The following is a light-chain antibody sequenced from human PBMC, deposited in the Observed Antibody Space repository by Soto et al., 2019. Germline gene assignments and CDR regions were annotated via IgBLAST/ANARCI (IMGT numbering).Light chain of an antibody. J-gene: IGLJ3*02. Sequence: QSALTQPASVSGSPGQSITISCTGTDSDVGGYNYVSWYQQHPGKAPKLIIYEVSNRPSGVSTRFSGSKSGNTASLTISGLQAEDEADYYCCSYAGSYTRWVFGGGTKLTVL. CDR2: EVS. V-gene: IGLV2-14*01. CDR1: DSDVGGYNY. CDR3: CSYAGSYTRWV.